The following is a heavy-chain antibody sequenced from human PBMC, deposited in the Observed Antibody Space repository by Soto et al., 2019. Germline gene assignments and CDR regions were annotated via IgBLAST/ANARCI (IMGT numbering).Heavy chain of an antibody. CDR2: ISYDGSNK. J-gene: IGHJ6*01. Sequence: QVQLVESGGGVVQPGRSLRLSCAASGFTFSSYGMHWVRQAPGKGLEWVAVISYDGSNKYYADSVKGRFTISRDNSKNTLYLQMNSLRAEDTAVYYCAKDLVNTDYGDTRYYYYGMDVW. D-gene: IGHD4-17*01. V-gene: IGHV3-30*18. CDR1: GFTFSSYG. CDR3: AKDLVNTDYGDTRYYYYGMDV.